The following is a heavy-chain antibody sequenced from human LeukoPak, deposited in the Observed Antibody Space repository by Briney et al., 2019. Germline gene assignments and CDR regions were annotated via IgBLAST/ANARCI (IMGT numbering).Heavy chain of an antibody. J-gene: IGHJ4*02. V-gene: IGHV7-4-1*02. CDR3: ARALSWFGEPSALKY. CDR2: INTNTGNP. D-gene: IGHD3-10*01. CDR1: GYTFTTYA. Sequence: GASVKVSCKASGYTFTTYAMNWVRQAPGQGLEWMGWINTNTGNPTYAQGFTGRFAFSLDTSVSTAYLHISSLKSEDTAVYYCARALSWFGEPSALKYWGQGTLVTVSS.